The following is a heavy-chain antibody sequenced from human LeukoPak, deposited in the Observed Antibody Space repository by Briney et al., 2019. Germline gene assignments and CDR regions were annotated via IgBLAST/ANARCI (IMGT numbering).Heavy chain of an antibody. Sequence: TSETPSLTCAVYSESFSGYYWTWIRQPPGKGLEWIGEINHSGSTSCNPSLKSRVTISVDTSKKQFSLNLSSVTAADTAVYYCAREDPEVVSATPFDYWGQGTLVTVSS. J-gene: IGHJ4*02. V-gene: IGHV4-34*01. CDR1: SESFSGYY. CDR3: AREDPEVVSATPFDY. D-gene: IGHD2-15*01. CDR2: INHSGST.